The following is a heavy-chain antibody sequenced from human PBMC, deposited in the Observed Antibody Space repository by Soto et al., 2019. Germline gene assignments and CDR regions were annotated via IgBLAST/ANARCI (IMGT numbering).Heavy chain of an antibody. J-gene: IGHJ3*01. CDR3: AKDKAAAVAFNAFDV. CDR1: GFRFSAFG. CDR2: ISWNRETT. D-gene: IGHD2-2*01. Sequence: VQLVESGGGAVQPGRSLTLSCAASGFRFSAFGMHWVRQVPGKGLEWISGISWNRETTRYAESVKGRFTISRDNAKNSLDLQMNSLRVEDTALYYCAKDKAAAVAFNAFDVWGQGTMVTVSS. V-gene: IGHV3-9*01.